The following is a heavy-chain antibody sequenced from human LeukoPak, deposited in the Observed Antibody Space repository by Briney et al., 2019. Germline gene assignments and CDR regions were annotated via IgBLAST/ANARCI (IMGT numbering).Heavy chain of an antibody. CDR2: INPNSGGT. J-gene: IGHJ6*02. CDR1: GYTFTGYY. Sequence: GASVKVSCKASGYTFTGYYMHWVRRAPGQGLEWMGWINPNSGGTNYAQKFQGRVTMTRDTSISTAYMELSRLRSDDTAVYYCAGRLRGNYYYYYGMDVWGQGTTVTVSS. V-gene: IGHV1-2*02. D-gene: IGHD4-17*01. CDR3: AGRLRGNYYYYYGMDV.